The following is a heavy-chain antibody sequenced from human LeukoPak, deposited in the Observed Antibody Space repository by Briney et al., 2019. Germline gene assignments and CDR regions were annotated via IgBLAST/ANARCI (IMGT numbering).Heavy chain of an antibody. J-gene: IGHJ4*02. D-gene: IGHD2-21*01. CDR3: AKYKMYCGANCYPIFDY. CDR1: GFTFSSFA. Sequence: GGSLRLSCAASGFTFSSFAMSWVRQAPGKGLEWISTICGGGDCTYYAGSVKGRFTISRDNSRNTLYLQMNSLRAEDTAVYYCAKYKMYCGANCYPIFDYWGQGTLVTVSS. V-gene: IGHV3-23*01. CDR2: ICGGGDCT.